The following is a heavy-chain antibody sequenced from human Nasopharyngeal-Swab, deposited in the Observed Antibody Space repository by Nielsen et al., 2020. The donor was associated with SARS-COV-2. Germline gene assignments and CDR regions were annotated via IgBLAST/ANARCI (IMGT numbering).Heavy chain of an antibody. Sequence: WIRQPPGKGLEWVAVIWHDGSNKYYADSVKGRFTISRDNSKNTLYLQMNSLRAEDTAVYYCASSPELGLQDYWGQGTLVTVSS. CDR2: IWHDGSNK. V-gene: IGHV3-33*01. D-gene: IGHD4-11*01. CDR3: ASSPELGLQDY. J-gene: IGHJ4*02.